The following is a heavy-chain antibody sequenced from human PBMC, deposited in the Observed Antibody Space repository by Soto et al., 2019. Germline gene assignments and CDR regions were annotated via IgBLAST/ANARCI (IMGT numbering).Heavy chain of an antibody. CDR1: GGSISSGDYY. D-gene: IGHD6-19*01. J-gene: IGHJ5*02. CDR2: IYYSGST. Sequence: PSETLSLTXTVSGGSISSGDYYWSWIRQPPGKGLEWIGYIYYSGSTYYNPSLKSRVTISVDTSKNQFSLKLSSVTAADTAVYYRARGVQQQWLVQKKFDPWGQGTLVIVSS. V-gene: IGHV4-30-4*01. CDR3: ARGVQQQWLVQKKFDP.